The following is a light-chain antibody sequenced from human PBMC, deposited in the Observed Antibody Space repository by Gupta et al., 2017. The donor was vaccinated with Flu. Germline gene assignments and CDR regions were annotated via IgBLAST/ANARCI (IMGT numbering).Light chain of an antibody. V-gene: IGLV2-23*01. Sequence: QSPLTQPAAVSGSPGQSITSSCTGTSSDIGSYKFFSWYQQHPGQAPKLMIYEGSERPSGVASRFSASKAGNTASLTISARQAEDDADYYCYTNAGSATWVFGTGTKVTVL. CDR3: YTNAGSATWV. CDR1: SSDIGSYKF. CDR2: EGS. J-gene: IGLJ1*01.